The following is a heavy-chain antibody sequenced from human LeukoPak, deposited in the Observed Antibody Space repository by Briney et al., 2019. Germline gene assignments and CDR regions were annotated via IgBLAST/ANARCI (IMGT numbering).Heavy chain of an antibody. J-gene: IGHJ4*02. Sequence: NSSETLSLTCTVSGDSIITSSHYWGWIRQSPGKGLEWIGSVYYTGSLYDNPSFKSRVTMSVDTSKNQFSLKMTSVTASDTAVYYCARSPGLGYSGGSCHFDYWGQGMLVTVSS. CDR3: ARSPGLGYSGGSCHFDY. CDR2: VYYTGSL. D-gene: IGHD2-15*01. V-gene: IGHV4-39*01. CDR1: GDSIITSSHY.